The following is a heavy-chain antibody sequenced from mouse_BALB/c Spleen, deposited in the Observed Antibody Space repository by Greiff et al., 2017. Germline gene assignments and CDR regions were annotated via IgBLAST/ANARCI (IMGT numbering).Heavy chain of an antibody. D-gene: IGHD1-1*01. CDR3: ARSDTTVPMDY. V-gene: IGHV1-7*01. CDR2: INPSTGYT. J-gene: IGHJ4*01. Sequence: VQLQQSGAELAKPGASVKMSCKASGYTFTSYWMHWVKQRPGQGLEWIGYINPSTGYTEYNQKFKDKATLTADKSSSTAYMQLSSLTSEDSAVYYCARSDTTVPMDYWGQGTSVTVSS. CDR1: GYTFTSYW.